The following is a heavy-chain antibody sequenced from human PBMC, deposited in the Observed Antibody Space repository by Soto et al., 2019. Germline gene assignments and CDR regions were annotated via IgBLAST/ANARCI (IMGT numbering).Heavy chain of an antibody. CDR2: INAGNGNT. CDR3: AREGGDVWFGYNWFDP. J-gene: IGHJ5*02. V-gene: IGHV1-3*05. Sequence: QVQLVQSGAEEKKPGASVKVSCKASGYTFTSYAMHWVRQAPGQRLEWMGWINAGNGNTKYSQKFQGRVTITRDTSASTVYMELSSLRSEDTAVYYCAREGGDVWFGYNWFDPWGQGTLVTVSS. D-gene: IGHD3-10*01. CDR1: GYTFTSYA.